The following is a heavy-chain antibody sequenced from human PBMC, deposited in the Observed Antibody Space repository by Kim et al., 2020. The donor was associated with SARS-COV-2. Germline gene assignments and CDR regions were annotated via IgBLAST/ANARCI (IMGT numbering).Heavy chain of an antibody. V-gene: IGHV4-31*03. D-gene: IGHD3-10*01. CDR3: ATLGKKYGNSIDF. J-gene: IGHJ4*02. Sequence: SETLSLTCTVSAGSIANSGNYWTWIRQHPGKGLECVGYIFYTGTTYYNPSLKSRITMSVDTSNNQFSLKLSSVTAADTAVYFCATLGKKYGNSIDFWGPGTLLTVSS. CDR1: AGSIANSGNY. CDR2: IFYTGTT.